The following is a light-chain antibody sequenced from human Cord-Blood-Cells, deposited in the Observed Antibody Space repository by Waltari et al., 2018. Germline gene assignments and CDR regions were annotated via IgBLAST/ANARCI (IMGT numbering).Light chain of an antibody. CDR2: GAS. J-gene: IGKJ2*01. CDR1: QSVSSN. V-gene: IGKV3-15*01. CDR3: QQYNNWPDT. Sequence: EIVMTQSPATLSVSPGERATLSCRASQSVSSNLAWYQQKPGQAPRLLIYGASTRATGIPARFSGSGSGKPFTLTISSLQSEDFAVYYCQQYNNWPDTFGQGTKLEIK.